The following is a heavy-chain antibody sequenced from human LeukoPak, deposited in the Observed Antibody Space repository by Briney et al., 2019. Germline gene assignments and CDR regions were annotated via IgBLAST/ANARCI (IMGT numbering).Heavy chain of an antibody. D-gene: IGHD1-26*01. V-gene: IGHV3-7*01. CDR2: INQDEGEI. J-gene: IGHJ4*02. CDR3: ARLAVVGATVGFDF. Sequence: GGSLRLSCAASGFSFSTFWMGWVRQAPGKGLDWVANINQDEGEIYYADSVRGRFTISRDNAKNSLFLQMNSLRVEDTALYYCARLAVVGATVGFDFWGQETLVTVSS. CDR1: GFSFSTFW.